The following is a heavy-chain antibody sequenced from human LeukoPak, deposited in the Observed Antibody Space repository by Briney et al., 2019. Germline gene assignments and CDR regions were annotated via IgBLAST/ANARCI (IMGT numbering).Heavy chain of an antibody. J-gene: IGHJ4*02. V-gene: IGHV3-33*01. CDR2: IFYDGGNK. Sequence: PGTSLRLSCAASGFTFRNHGKHWVRQAPGKGLEWVAVIFYDGGNKYYADSVKGRFTISRDNSKYTLWLQMNSLRAEDTAMYYCVRDRSYRYIDFWGPGTPVTVSS. CDR3: VRDRSYRYIDF. D-gene: IGHD2-2*02. CDR1: GFTFRNHG.